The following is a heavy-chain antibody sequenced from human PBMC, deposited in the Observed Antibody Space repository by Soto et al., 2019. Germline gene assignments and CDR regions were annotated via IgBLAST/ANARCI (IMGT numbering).Heavy chain of an antibody. CDR2: LIPIFGTA. J-gene: IGHJ6*02. CDR3: AREHCSGGSCYPGGYYYYGMDV. Sequence: QVQLVQSGAEVKKPWSSVKVSCKASGGTLSSYAISWVRQAPGQGLEWLGGLIPIFGTANYAQNFQVRVTITADKATSTAYKELSSPRSEDTAVYYCAREHCSGGSCYPGGYYYYGMDVWGQGTTVTVSS. D-gene: IGHD2-15*01. CDR1: GGTLSSYA. V-gene: IGHV1-69*06.